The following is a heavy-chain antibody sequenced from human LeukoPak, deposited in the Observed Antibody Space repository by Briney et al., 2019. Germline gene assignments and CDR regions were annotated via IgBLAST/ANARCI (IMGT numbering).Heavy chain of an antibody. V-gene: IGHV3-23*01. CDR3: AKDLLASFGSFFYFDY. CDR2: IRGSGDTT. Sequence: GGSLRLSCEASGFTFSSYTMTWVRQAPGTGLEWLSSIRGSGDTTYYADSVKGRFTISRDNSKNTLYLQMNGLRAEDTAVYYCAKDLLASFGSFFYFDYWGQGTLVTVSS. CDR1: GFTFSSYT. D-gene: IGHD2/OR15-2a*01. J-gene: IGHJ4*02.